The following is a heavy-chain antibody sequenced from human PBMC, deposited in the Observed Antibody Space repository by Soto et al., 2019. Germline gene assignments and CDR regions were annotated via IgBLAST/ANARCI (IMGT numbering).Heavy chain of an antibody. CDR3: VKGRGANCRDPTCYMFDS. D-gene: IGHD2-2*01. Sequence: VQLAESGGGVVQPGRSLRLSCVASGFTFSSYGMTWVRQAPGKGLEWVAVISSDGSYDFYADSVKGRFTISRDNSKNTLLLQMNSLKPEDTALYFCVKGRGANCRDPTCYMFDSWGQGERVTVS. J-gene: IGHJ4*02. CDR2: ISSDGSYD. V-gene: IGHV3-30*18. CDR1: GFTFSSYG.